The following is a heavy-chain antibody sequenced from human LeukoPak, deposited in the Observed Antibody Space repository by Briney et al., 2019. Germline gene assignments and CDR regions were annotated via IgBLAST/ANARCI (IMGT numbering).Heavy chain of an antibody. D-gene: IGHD3-16*01. CDR3: ARVYEGSYYYYMDV. CDR1: GGSISSYY. CDR2: IYISGSI. V-gene: IGHV4-4*07. Sequence: PSETLSLTCTVSGGSISSYYWSWIRQPAGKGLEWIGRIYISGSINYNPSLKSRVTISVDTSKNQFSLKLSSVTAADTAVYYCARVYEGSYYYYMDVWGKGTTVTISS. J-gene: IGHJ6*03.